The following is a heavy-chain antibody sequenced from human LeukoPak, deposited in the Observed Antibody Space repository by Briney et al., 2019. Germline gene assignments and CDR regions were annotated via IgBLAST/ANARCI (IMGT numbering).Heavy chain of an antibody. Sequence: GGSLRLSCAASGFTFSTYAMSWVRQAPGKGLEWVSAISGSGGSTYYADSVKGRFTISRDNSKNTLYLQMNSLRAEDTAVYCCAKEQSSLAAAGRGWFDPWAREPWSPSPQ. CDR3: AKEQSSLAAAGRGWFDP. CDR2: ISGSGGST. J-gene: IGHJ5*02. V-gene: IGHV3-23*01. D-gene: IGHD6-13*01. CDR1: GFTFSTYA.